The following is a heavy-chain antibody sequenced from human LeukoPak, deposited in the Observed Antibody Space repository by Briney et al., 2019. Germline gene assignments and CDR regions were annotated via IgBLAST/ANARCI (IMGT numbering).Heavy chain of an antibody. D-gene: IGHD3-10*01. CDR3: ARAYYYGSGSNDYYYYYYMDV. J-gene: IGHJ6*03. CDR1: GYTFTSYD. Sequence: GASVKVSCKAYGYTFTSYDMNWVRQATGQGLEWMGWMNPNSGNTGYAQKFQGRVTITRNTSISTAYMELSSLRSEDTAVYYCARAYYYGSGSNDYYYYYYMDVWVKGTTVTVSS. V-gene: IGHV1-8*03. CDR2: MNPNSGNT.